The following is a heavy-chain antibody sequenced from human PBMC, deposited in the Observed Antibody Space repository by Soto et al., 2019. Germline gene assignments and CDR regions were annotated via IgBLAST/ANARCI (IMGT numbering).Heavy chain of an antibody. J-gene: IGHJ6*02. CDR3: AKGTTVSTRITIFGVYYGMDV. Sequence: PGGSLRLSCAASGFTFSSYAMSWVRQAPGKGLEWVSAISGSGGSTHYADSVKGRFTISRDNSKNTLYLQMNSLRAEDTAVYYCAKGTTVSTRITIFGVYYGMDVWGQGTTVTV. CDR2: ISGSGGST. V-gene: IGHV3-23*01. D-gene: IGHD3-3*01. CDR1: GFTFSSYA.